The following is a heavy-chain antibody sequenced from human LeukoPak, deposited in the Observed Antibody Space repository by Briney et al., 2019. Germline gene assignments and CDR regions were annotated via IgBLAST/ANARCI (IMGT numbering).Heavy chain of an antibody. D-gene: IGHD3-16*01. Sequence: GGSLRLSCAASGFTFSSHGMKWVRPAPGKGLGWVSGITGSGGNRYYADSVKGRFTISRDNSKNTLYLQMNSLRAEDTAVYYCAKDDNYIRFLSWGQGTLVTVSS. CDR1: GFTFSSHG. V-gene: IGHV3-23*01. CDR2: ITGSGGNR. CDR3: AKDDNYIRFLS. J-gene: IGHJ5*02.